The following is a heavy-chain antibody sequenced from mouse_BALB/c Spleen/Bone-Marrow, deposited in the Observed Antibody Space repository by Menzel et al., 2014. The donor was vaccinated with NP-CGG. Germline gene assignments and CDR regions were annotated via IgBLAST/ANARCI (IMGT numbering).Heavy chain of an antibody. D-gene: IGHD2-3*01. CDR3: ARRGYDGYH. CDR2: ILPGSGST. CDR1: GYTFSSYW. Sequence: LVESGAELMKPGASVKISCKATGYTFSSYWIEWVKQRPGHGLEWIGEILPGSGSTNYNEKFKGKATFTADTSSNTAYMRLSSLTSEDSAVYYCARRGYDGYHWGQGTTLTVSS. J-gene: IGHJ2*01. V-gene: IGHV1-9*01.